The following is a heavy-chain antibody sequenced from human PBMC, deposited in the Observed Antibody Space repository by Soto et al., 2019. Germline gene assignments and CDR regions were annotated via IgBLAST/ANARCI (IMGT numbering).Heavy chain of an antibody. J-gene: IGHJ3*02. CDR1: GFTFSSYA. V-gene: IGHV3-30*14. CDR3: AKAYRAFNDYVDYVGYDAFDI. D-gene: IGHD4-17*01. Sequence: GGSLRLSCAASGFTFSSYAMHWVRQAPGKGLEWVAVISYDGSNKYYADSVKGRFTISRDNSKNTLYLQMNSLRVEDTAVYYCAKAYRAFNDYVDYVGYDAFDIWGQGTMVTVSS. CDR2: ISYDGSNK.